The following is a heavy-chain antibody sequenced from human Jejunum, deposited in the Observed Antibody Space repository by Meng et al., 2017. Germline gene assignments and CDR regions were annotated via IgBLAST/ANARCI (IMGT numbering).Heavy chain of an antibody. V-gene: IGHV4-4*02. CDR2: IYQGGDT. CDR3: ARDWGCRDGYCFSGLLEF. Sequence: QVQLQESGPVLVRPSGSLTLTCSVSGDSISSNNRWPWVRQPPGRGLELIGEIYQGGDTNYNPSLTSPVTISVDKSKNQFTLILNSVTAADTAIYYCARDWGCRDGYCFSGLLEFWGQGILVTVSS. D-gene: IGHD2-15*01. CDR1: GDSISSNNR. J-gene: IGHJ4*02.